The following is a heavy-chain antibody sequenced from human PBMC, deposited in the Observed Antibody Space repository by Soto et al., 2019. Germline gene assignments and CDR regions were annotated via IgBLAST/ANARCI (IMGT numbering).Heavy chain of an antibody. CDR3: ASTGPYYDSSGTYYFDY. CDR1: GFTFSSYE. CDR2: ISSSGSTI. D-gene: IGHD3-22*01. Sequence: GGSLRLSCAASGFTFSSYEMNWVRQAPGKGLEWVSYISSSGSTIYYADSVKGRFTISRDNAKNSLYLQMNSLRAEDTAVYYCASTGPYYDSSGTYYFDYWGQGTLVTVSS. J-gene: IGHJ4*02. V-gene: IGHV3-48*03.